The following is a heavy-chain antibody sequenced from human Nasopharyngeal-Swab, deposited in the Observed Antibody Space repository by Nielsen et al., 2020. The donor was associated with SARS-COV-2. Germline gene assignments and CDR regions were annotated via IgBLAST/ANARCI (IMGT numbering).Heavy chain of an antibody. CDR2: ISSSSSYI. D-gene: IGHD6-13*01. Sequence: GGSLRLSCAASGFTFSSYSMNWVRQAPGKGLEWVSSISSSSSYIYYADSVKGRFTISRDNAKNSLYLQMNSLRAEDTAVYYCARVRSSSWYLDYWGQGTLVTVSS. V-gene: IGHV3-21*01. J-gene: IGHJ4*02. CDR1: GFTFSSYS. CDR3: ARVRSSSWYLDY.